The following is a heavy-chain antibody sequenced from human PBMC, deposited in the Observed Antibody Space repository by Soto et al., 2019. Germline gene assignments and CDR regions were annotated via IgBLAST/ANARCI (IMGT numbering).Heavy chain of an antibody. CDR2: VSPPFRTS. D-gene: IGHD3-10*01. CDR3: ARVLYYGSGSYSPYGMDV. CDR1: GVSFNNNG. J-gene: IGHJ6*02. Sequence: QVPLVQSGAEVKKPGSSVKVCCKTSGVSFNNNGIGWVRQAPGHGLEWMGGVSPPFRTSNYARKFQGRISITADASTGTVNMELSSLTSEDTAQYYCARVLYYGSGSYSPYGMDVWGQGTTVTVSS. V-gene: IGHV1-69*12.